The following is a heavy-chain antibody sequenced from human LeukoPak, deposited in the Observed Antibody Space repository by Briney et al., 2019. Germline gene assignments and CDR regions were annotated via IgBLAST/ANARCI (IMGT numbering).Heavy chain of an antibody. CDR2: ISLDGNNE. V-gene: IGHV3-30-3*01. D-gene: IGHD1-1*01. J-gene: IGHJ4*01. Sequence: GRSLRLSCAASGFTFRNYYMHWVRQAPGKGLEWVAVISLDGNNENYADSVKGRFSLSRDNSMNTPYLQLNSLRTEDTAMYYCARDLSGHWTYDYWGQGTLVTVSS. CDR3: ARDLSGHWTYDY. CDR1: GFTFRNYY.